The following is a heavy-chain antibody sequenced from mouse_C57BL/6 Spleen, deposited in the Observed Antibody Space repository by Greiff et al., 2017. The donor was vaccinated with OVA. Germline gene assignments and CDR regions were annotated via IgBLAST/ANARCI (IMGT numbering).Heavy chain of an antibody. V-gene: IGHV1-80*01. CDR1: GYAFSSYW. CDR2: IYPGDGDT. D-gene: IGHD1-1*01. Sequence: VQLQQSGAELVKPGASVKISCKASGYAFSSYWMNWVKQRPGKGLEWIGQIYPGDGDTNYNGKFKGKATLTADKSSSTAYMQLSSLTSEDSAVYFCARGDYYCSSPYYFDYWGQGTTLTVSA. J-gene: IGHJ2*01. CDR3: ARGDYYCSSPYYFDY.